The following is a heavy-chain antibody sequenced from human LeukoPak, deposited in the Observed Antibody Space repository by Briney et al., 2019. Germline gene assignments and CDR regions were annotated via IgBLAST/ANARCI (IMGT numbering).Heavy chain of an antibody. CDR2: ISWNSGSI. J-gene: IGHJ4*02. CDR3: AKDMGPWELGLDY. Sequence: PGRSLRLSCAASGFTFDNYAMHWVRQAPGKGLEWVSGISWNSGSIGYADSVKGRFTISRDNAKNSLYLQMNSLRAEDTALYYCAKDMGPWELGLDYWGQGTLVTVSS. V-gene: IGHV3-9*01. CDR1: GFTFDNYA. D-gene: IGHD1-26*01.